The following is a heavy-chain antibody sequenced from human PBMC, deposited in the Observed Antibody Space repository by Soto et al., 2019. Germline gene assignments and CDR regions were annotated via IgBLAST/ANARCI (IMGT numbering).Heavy chain of an antibody. D-gene: IGHD4-17*01. Sequence: SETLSLTCTVSGGSIRSYYWSWIRQPAGKGLEWIGRINASEATYYNPSLKSRVTISVDTSTNRFSLNLTSVTAADTAVYFCARLRWETENNWFDPWGQGAPVTVSS. J-gene: IGHJ5*02. CDR1: GGSIRSYY. CDR3: ARLRWETENNWFDP. CDR2: INASEAT. V-gene: IGHV4-4*07.